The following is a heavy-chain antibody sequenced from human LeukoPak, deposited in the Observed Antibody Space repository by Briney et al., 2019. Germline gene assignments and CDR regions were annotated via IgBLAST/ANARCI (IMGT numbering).Heavy chain of an antibody. V-gene: IGHV3-53*01. CDR1: GFTVSSNY. J-gene: IGHJ5*02. CDR2: IYSGGST. Sequence: PGGSLRLSCAASGFTVSSNYMSWVRQAPGKGLEWVSVIYSGGSTYYADSVQGRFTFSRDNSKNKLYLQMNSLRAEDTAVYYCARVAENWFDPWGQGTLVTVSS. CDR3: ARVAENWFDP.